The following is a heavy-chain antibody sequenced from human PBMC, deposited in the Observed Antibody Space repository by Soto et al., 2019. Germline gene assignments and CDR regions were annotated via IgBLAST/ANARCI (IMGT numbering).Heavy chain of an antibody. CDR2: ISYDGNNE. J-gene: IGHJ4*02. CDR3: ARDPHTTYWRGTEDH. Sequence: GGSLRLSCTASGFNFNRFAIHWVRQAPGKGLEWVAVISYDGNNEYVAVPLRDRFAISRDNSQNTVFLQIDDVRVEDTARYYCARDPHTTYWRGTEDHWGQGYLVTVSS. CDR1: GFNFNRFA. V-gene: IGHV3-30*09. D-gene: IGHD2-21*01.